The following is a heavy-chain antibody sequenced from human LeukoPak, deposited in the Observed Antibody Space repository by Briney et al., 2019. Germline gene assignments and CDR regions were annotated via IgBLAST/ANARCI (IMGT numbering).Heavy chain of an antibody. Sequence: PGGSLRLSCAASGFTFGSYGMHWVRQAPGKGLEWVAVISYDGSNKYYADSVKGRFTISRDNSKNTLYLQMNSLRAEDTAVYYCARNYMVRGVGFDYWGQGTLVTVSS. CDR1: GFTFGSYG. CDR3: ARNYMVRGVGFDY. V-gene: IGHV3-30*03. CDR2: ISYDGSNK. D-gene: IGHD3-10*01. J-gene: IGHJ4*02.